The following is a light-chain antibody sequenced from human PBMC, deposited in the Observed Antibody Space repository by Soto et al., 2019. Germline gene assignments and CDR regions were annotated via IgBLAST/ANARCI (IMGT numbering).Light chain of an antibody. CDR1: SSNIGSNT. J-gene: IGLJ2*01. CDR2: SNI. V-gene: IGLV1-44*01. CDR3: AVWDDSLSGPV. Sequence: QSALAQPPSASGTPGQRVTISCSGSSSNIGSNTVNWYQQLPGTAPKLLIYSNIQRPSGVPDRFSGSTSGTSASLAISGLRSVDEADYCCAVWDDSLSGPVFGGGTNVTVL.